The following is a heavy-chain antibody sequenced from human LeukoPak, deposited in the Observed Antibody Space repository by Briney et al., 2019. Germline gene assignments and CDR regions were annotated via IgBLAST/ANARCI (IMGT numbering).Heavy chain of an antibody. J-gene: IGHJ4*02. D-gene: IGHD3-22*01. CDR2: IYHTGSA. Sequence: SETLSLTCTVSGGYRNYYYWSCMGKSPPTLPGSTGYIYHTGSATYKPSLKSRVTLSLDTSKNQFSLKLSSVTAADTAVYYCARGRGDSKGTSFDFWGQGTLVTVSS. V-gene: IGHV4-59*01. CDR3: ARGRGDSKGTSFDF. CDR1: GGYRNYYY.